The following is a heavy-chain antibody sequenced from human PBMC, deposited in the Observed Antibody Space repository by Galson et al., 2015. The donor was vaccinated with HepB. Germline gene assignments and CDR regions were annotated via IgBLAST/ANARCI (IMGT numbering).Heavy chain of an antibody. Sequence: TLSLTCTVSGGSISSGGYYWSWIRQHPGKGLEWIGYIYYSGSTYYNPSLKSRVTISVDTSKNQFSLKLSSVTAADTAVYYCARDCHSSSWYFLFDYWGQGILVTVSS. CDR3: ARDCHSSSWYFLFDY. V-gene: IGHV4-31*03. CDR1: GGSISSGGYY. J-gene: IGHJ4*02. CDR2: IYYSGST. D-gene: IGHD6-13*01.